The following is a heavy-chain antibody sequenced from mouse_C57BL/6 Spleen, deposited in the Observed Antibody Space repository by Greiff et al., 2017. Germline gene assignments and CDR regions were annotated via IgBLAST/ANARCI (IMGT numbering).Heavy chain of an antibody. D-gene: IGHD1-1*01. J-gene: IGHJ2*01. CDR2: IYPGDGDT. CDR1: GYAFSSYW. Sequence: QVQLQQSGAELVKPGASVKISCKASGYAFSSYWMNWVKQRPGKGLEWMGQIYPGDGDTNYNGKFKGKATLTADKSSSTAYMQLSSLTSEDSAVYFCARQVTSVVAPHFDFWGQGTTLTVSS. CDR3: ARQVTSVVAPHFDF. V-gene: IGHV1-80*01.